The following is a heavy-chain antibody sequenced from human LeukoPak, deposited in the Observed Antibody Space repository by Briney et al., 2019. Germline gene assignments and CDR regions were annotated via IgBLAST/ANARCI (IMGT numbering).Heavy chain of an antibody. J-gene: IGHJ6*03. V-gene: IGHV3-30*18. Sequence: GGSLRLSCAASGFTFSNYIMHWVRQAPGKGLEWVAVISYDGSNKYYADSVKGRFTISRDNSKNTLYLQMNSLRAEDTAVYYCAKDGGDYAHYYYYMDVWGKGTTVTVSS. CDR2: ISYDGSNK. CDR3: AKDGGDYAHYYYYMDV. D-gene: IGHD4-17*01. CDR1: GFTFSNYI.